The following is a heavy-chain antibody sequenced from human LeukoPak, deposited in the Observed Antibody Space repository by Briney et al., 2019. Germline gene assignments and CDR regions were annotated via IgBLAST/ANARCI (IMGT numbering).Heavy chain of an antibody. CDR2: INHSGIT. J-gene: IGHJ4*02. V-gene: IGHV4-34*01. Sequence: PSGTLSLTCGVYGGSFSGYYWSWIRQPPGKGLEWIGEINHSGITNYNPSLKSRVTISVDTSKNQFSLKLSSVTAADTAVYYCARGFGRRITIFGVAHFDYWGQGTLVTVSS. D-gene: IGHD3-3*01. CDR3: ARGFGRRITIFGVAHFDY. CDR1: GGSFSGYY.